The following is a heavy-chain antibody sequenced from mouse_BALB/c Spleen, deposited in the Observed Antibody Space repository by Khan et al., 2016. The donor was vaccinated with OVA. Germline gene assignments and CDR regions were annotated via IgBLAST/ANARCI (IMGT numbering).Heavy chain of an antibody. CDR1: GFSLSRYN. V-gene: IGHV2-6-4*01. Sequence: VQLQESGPGLVAPSQSLSITCTVSGFSLSRYNIHWVRQPPGKGLEWLGMIWGDGGTDYNSTLKSRLNISKDNSKSQVFLKMNSLQTDDTAMYYGARAYYRYDGYYAMDYWGQGTSVTVSS. CDR3: ARAYYRYDGYYAMDY. CDR2: IWGDGGT. D-gene: IGHD2-14*01. J-gene: IGHJ4*01.